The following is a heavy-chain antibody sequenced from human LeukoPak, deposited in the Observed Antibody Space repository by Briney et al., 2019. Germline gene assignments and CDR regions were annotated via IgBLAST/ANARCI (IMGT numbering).Heavy chain of an antibody. Sequence: GASVTVSCKASGYTFTSYYMHWVRQAPGQGLEWMGIINPSGGSTSYAQKFQGRVTMTRDTSTSTVYMELSSLRSEDTAVYYCATTGVIRDGYNPDYYYYYMDVWGKGTTVTVSS. CDR2: INPSGGST. J-gene: IGHJ6*03. V-gene: IGHV1-46*01. CDR1: GYTFTSYY. D-gene: IGHD5-24*01. CDR3: ATTGVIRDGYNPDYYYYYMDV.